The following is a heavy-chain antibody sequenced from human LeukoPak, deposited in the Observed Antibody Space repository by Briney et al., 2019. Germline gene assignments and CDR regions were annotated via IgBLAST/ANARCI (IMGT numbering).Heavy chain of an antibody. J-gene: IGHJ4*02. CDR3: AKGNWRYFDY. CDR2: ISGSGGST. CDR1: GFTFSTHV. Sequence: GGSLRLSCAASGFTFSTHVMNWVRQAPGKGLEWVSAISGSGGSTYYADSAKGRFTISRDNSKNTLYLQMNSRGADDTAVYYCAKGNWRYFDYWGQGTLVTVSS. D-gene: IGHD1-1*01. V-gene: IGHV3-23*01.